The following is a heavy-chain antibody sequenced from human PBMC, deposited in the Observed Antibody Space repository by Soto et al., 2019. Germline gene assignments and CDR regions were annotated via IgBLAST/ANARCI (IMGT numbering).Heavy chain of an antibody. V-gene: IGHV1-2*02. D-gene: IGHD2-15*01. CDR1: GYTFSNYG. Sequence: ASVKVSCKTSGYTFSNYGIPWLRQAPGQPLEWLGWISLYSDGTNYAQNFQGRVTVTSDTSISTAYMELSGLRSDDTAVFFGTRGVGAPNYFDSWGQGTLVTVSS. CDR3: TRGVGAPNYFDS. J-gene: IGHJ4*02. CDR2: ISLYSDGT.